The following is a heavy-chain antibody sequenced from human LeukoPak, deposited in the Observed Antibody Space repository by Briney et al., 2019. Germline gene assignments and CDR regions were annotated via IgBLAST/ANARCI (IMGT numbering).Heavy chain of an antibody. CDR1: GFNFDDYD. CDR3: AKERSGTYLLDS. J-gene: IGHJ4*02. V-gene: IGHV3-9*01. CDR2: ISWDSAHI. Sequence: GGSLRLSCTVSGFNFDDYDMHWVREAPGKGLEWVSGISWDSAHIGYVDSVRGRFTNSRDNAKNSLYLQMNGLRAEDTALYYCAKERSGTYLLDSWGQGTLVTVSS. D-gene: IGHD1-26*01.